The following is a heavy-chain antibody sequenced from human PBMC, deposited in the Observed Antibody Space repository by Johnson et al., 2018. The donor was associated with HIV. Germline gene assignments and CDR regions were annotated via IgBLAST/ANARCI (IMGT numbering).Heavy chain of an antibody. V-gene: IGHV3-66*01. D-gene: IGHD6-13*01. CDR3: ARDQAGRGDAFDI. Sequence: VLLVESGGGVVQPGGSLRLSCAASGFTFSSNYMSWVRQAPGKGLEWVAVISSGGSTYYADSVKGRFTISRDNSKNTVYLQMNSLRGEETGVYYCARDQAGRGDAFDIWGQGTMVTVSS. J-gene: IGHJ3*02. CDR2: ISSGGST. CDR1: GFTFSSNY.